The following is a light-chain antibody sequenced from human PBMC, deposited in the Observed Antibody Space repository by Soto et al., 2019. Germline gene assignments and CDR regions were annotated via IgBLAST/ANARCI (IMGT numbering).Light chain of an antibody. CDR1: SSNIGNNY. CDR3: GTWDSSLSAYV. J-gene: IGLJ1*01. CDR2: DNN. Sequence: QSVLTQPPSVSAAPGQTVTISCSGSSSNIGNNYVSWYQQLPGTAPKLLIYDNNKRPSGIPDRFSGSKSGTSATLGITGLQTGDEADYYCGTWDSSLSAYVFGTGTK. V-gene: IGLV1-51*01.